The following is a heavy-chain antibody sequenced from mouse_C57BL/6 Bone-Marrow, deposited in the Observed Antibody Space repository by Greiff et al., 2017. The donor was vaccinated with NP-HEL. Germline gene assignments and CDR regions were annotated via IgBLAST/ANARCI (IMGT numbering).Heavy chain of an antibody. CDR2: ISNGGGST. CDR3: ARRDYYGSSYDYAMDY. V-gene: IGHV5-12*01. CDR1: GFTFSDYY. J-gene: IGHJ4*01. D-gene: IGHD1-1*01. Sequence: EVKLMESGGGLVQPGGSLKLSCAASGFTFSDYYMYWVRQTPEKRLEWVAYISNGGGSTYYPDTVKGRFTISRDNAKNTLYLQMSRLKSEDTAMYYCARRDYYGSSYDYAMDYWGQGTSVTVSS.